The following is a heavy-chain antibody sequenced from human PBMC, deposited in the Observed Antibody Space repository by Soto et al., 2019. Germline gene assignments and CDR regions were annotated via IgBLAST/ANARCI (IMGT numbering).Heavy chain of an antibody. CDR1: GYTFTSYG. J-gene: IGHJ5*02. V-gene: IGHV1-18*01. CDR2: ISAYNGNT. Sequence: ASVKVSCKASGYTFTSYGIRWVRQAPGQGLECMGLISAYNGNTNYAQKFQGRVTMTTDTSTSTVYMELRSLRSDDTAVYYCARVGVAGSYNWFDPWGQGTLVTVSS. CDR3: ARVGVAGSYNWFDP. D-gene: IGHD3-10*01.